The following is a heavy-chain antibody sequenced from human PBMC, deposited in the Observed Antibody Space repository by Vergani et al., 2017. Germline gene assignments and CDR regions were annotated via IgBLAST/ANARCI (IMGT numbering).Heavy chain of an antibody. CDR2: IKNTGDST. V-gene: IGHV3-23*01. J-gene: IGHJ4*02. CDR3: GRGSDNYN. CDR1: GFTFSSHA. Sequence: EVQLLESGGDLVQPGGSLRLPCAASGFTFSSHAMSWVRQGHGQGLEWVSSIKNTGDSTHYADSVKGRFTISRDNSKNTLYLQMNSLRVEDTAVYYCGRGSDNYNWGQGTLVTVSS. D-gene: IGHD5-24*01.